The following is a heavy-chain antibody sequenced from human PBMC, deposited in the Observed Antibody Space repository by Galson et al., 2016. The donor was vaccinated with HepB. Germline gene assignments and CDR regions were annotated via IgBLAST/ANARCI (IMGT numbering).Heavy chain of an antibody. CDR2: ISSSGTTI. CDR3: AREARVRVTDY. CDR1: GFTFSDYY. D-gene: IGHD4-23*01. Sequence: SLRLSCAASGFTFSDYYMSWIRQAPGKGLEWLSYISSSGTTIYYADSVKGRFTISRDNAKNSLYLQMNRQSAEDTAVYYCAREARVRVTDYWGQGTLVTVSS. J-gene: IGHJ4*02. V-gene: IGHV3-11*01.